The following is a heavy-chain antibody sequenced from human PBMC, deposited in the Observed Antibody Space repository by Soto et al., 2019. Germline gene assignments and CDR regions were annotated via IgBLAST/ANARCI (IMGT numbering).Heavy chain of an antibody. D-gene: IGHD2-8*02. J-gene: IGHJ3*01. Sequence: QVQLVESGGGVLQPGRSLRLSCVASGFTFSNFGMHWVRQAPGKGLEWLAGISGDGSVKFYAGSVKGRFTVSRDNSRNSVSLQMNSLRAEDTAIYYCAKYVLETIRARVAFDVWGQGTMVTVSS. CDR1: GFTFSNFG. CDR2: ISGDGSVK. V-gene: IGHV3-30*18. CDR3: AKYVLETIRARVAFDV.